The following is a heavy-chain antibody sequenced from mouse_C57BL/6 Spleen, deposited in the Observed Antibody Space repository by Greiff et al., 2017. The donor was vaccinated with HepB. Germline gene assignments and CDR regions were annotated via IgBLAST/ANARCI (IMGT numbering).Heavy chain of an antibody. CDR1: GYTFTDYY. D-gene: IGHD1-1*01. V-gene: IGHV1-19*01. Sequence: SGPVLVKPGASVKMSCKASGYTFTDYYMNWVKQSHGKSLEWIGVINPYNGGTSYNQKFKGKATLTVDKSSSTAYMELNSLTSEDSAVYYCARSGDTTVGVDYWGQGTSVTVSS. J-gene: IGHJ4*01. CDR2: INPYNGGT. CDR3: ARSGDTTVGVDY.